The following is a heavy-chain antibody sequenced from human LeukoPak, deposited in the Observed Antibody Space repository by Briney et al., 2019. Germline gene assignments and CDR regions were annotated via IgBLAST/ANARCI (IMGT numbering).Heavy chain of an antibody. CDR3: ARYCGGDCKLYYFDY. V-gene: IGHV4-30-2*01. Sequence: SETLSLTCAVSGGSISSGGYSWSWIRQPPGKGLEWIGYIYHSGSTYYNPSLKSRVTISVDRSKSQFSLKLSSVTAADTAVYYCARYCGGDCKLYYFDYWGQGTLVTVSS. J-gene: IGHJ4*02. CDR2: IYHSGST. CDR1: GGSISSGGYS. D-gene: IGHD2-21*02.